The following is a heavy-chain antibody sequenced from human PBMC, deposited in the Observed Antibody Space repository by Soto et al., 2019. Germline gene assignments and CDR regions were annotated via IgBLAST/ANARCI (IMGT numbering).Heavy chain of an antibody. CDR1: GFTFSRYG. CDR2: IWYDGSNK. Sequence: QVQVVESGGGVVQAGRSLRLSCEVSGFTFSRYGMHWVRQAPGKGLEWVASIWYDGSNKNYGDSVKGRFTVSRDDSMNGVNLQMRSLRVEDAAVYYCARDIEVVDIVSIIGHHSSFSAMDVWGQGTTVTVSS. V-gene: IGHV3-33*01. CDR3: ARDIEVVDIVSIIGHHSSFSAMDV. J-gene: IGHJ6*02. D-gene: IGHD5-12*01.